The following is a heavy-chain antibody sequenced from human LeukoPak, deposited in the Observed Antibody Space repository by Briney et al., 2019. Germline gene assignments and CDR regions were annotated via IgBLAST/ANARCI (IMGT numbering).Heavy chain of an antibody. D-gene: IGHD3-22*01. CDR2: ISSSSYI. Sequence: GGSLRLSCAASGFTFSSYSMNWVRQAPGKGLEWVSSISSSSYIYYADSVKGRFTISRDNAKNSLYLQMNSLRAEDTAVYYCARDGGIKYYYDSSGYISAWGQGTLVAVSS. CDR1: GFTFSSYS. CDR3: ARDGGIKYYYDSSGYISA. J-gene: IGHJ5*02. V-gene: IGHV3-21*01.